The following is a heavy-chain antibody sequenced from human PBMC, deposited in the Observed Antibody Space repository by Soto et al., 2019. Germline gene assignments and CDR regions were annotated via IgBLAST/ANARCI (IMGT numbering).Heavy chain of an antibody. CDR3: AKVRGAFDI. CDR1: GFTFSSYG. V-gene: IGHV3-30*18. J-gene: IGHJ3*02. Sequence: GGSLRLSCAASGFTFSSYGMHWVRQAPGKGLEWVAVISYDGSNKYYADSVKGRFTISRDNSKNTLYLQMNSLRAEDTAVYYCAKVRGAFDIWGQGTMVTVSS. CDR2: ISYDGSNK.